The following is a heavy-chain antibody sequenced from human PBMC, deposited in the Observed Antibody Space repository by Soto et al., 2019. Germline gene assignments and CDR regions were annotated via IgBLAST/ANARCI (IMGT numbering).Heavy chain of an antibody. V-gene: IGHV4-34*01. CDR1: GGFVSSGSYY. CDR2: MSHSGGT. CDR3: ARVERGTATTVVDAFDI. D-gene: IGHD1-1*01. Sequence: QVQLQQWGAGLLKPSETLSLTCAVYGGFVSSGSYYWSWIRQPPGKGLEWIGEMSHSGGTHFKPSLKRRVTISVDTAKNQCSLKMTSVTAADTALYYCARVERGTATTVVDAFDIWGPGTMVTVSS. J-gene: IGHJ3*02.